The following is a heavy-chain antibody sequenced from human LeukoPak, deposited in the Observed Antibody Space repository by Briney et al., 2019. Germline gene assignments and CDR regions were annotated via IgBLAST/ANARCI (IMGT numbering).Heavy chain of an antibody. CDR2: IRSKAYGGTI. CDR3: TRDRAHSSGWSPLFY. D-gene: IGHD6-13*01. V-gene: IGHV3-49*04. J-gene: IGHJ4*02. CDR1: GFTFGDYA. Sequence: GQSRGLSFPGSGFTFGDYAMSWVRQAPGKGLEWVGFIRSKAYGGTIQYAAPVKGRFIISRDDSKSIVYLQMDSLKTEDTAVYYCTRDRAHSSGWSPLFYWGQGTPVTVSS.